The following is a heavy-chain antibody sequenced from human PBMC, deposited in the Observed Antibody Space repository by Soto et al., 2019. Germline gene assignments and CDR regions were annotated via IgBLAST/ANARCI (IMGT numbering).Heavy chain of an antibody. J-gene: IGHJ5*02. CDR1: GYTFTSYD. V-gene: IGHV1-8*01. D-gene: IGHD4-17*01. CDR3: ARGIKYGAYSRWFDP. Sequence: QVQLVQSGAEVKKPGASVKVSCKASGYTFTSYDINWVRQATGQGLEYLGWMNPNSGNTAYVQKFQGRVTMTWDTSIPTAYMELRSLRSEDTAVYFCARGIKYGAYSRWFDPWGQGTLVTVSS. CDR2: MNPNSGNT.